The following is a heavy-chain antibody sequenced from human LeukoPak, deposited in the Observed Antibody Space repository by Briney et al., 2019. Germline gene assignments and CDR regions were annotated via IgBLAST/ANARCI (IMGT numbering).Heavy chain of an antibody. CDR1: GGSISSYY. Sequence: SETLSLTCTVSGGSISSYYWSWIRQPPGKGLEWIGYIYYSGSTNYNPSLKSRVTISVDTSKNQFSLKLNSVTAADTAVYYCARRRVYYYDSSGYYYGWGQGTLVTVSS. D-gene: IGHD3-22*01. V-gene: IGHV4-59*12. CDR2: IYYSGST. J-gene: IGHJ4*02. CDR3: ARRRVYYYDSSGYYYG.